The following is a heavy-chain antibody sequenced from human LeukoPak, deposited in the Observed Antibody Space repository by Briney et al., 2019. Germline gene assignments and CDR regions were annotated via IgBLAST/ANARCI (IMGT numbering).Heavy chain of an antibody. Sequence: GGSLRLSCAASGFTFSSYAMSWVRQAPGKGLEWVSAISGSGGSTYYADSVKGRFTISRDNSKNTLYLQMNSLRAEDTAVYYCARSVGMRRELRLAHFDYWGQGTLVTVSS. J-gene: IGHJ4*02. V-gene: IGHV3-23*01. CDR2: ISGSGGST. CDR1: GFTFSSYA. D-gene: IGHD1-26*01. CDR3: ARSVGMRRELRLAHFDY.